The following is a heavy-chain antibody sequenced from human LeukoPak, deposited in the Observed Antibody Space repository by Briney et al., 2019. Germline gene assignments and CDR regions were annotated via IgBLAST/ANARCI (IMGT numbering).Heavy chain of an antibody. CDR1: GASISSYY. Sequence: SETLSLTCTVSGASISSYYWSWIRQPPGKGLEWIGYIYYSGSTNYNPSLKSRVTISVDTSKNQFSLKLSSVTAADTAAYYCARGDSNLFIYWGQGTLVTVSS. CDR3: ARGDSNLFIY. D-gene: IGHD4-11*01. V-gene: IGHV4-59*01. J-gene: IGHJ4*02. CDR2: IYYSGST.